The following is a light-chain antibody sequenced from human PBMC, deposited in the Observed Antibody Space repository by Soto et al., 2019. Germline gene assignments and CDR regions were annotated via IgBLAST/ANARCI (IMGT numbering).Light chain of an antibody. Sequence: DIQMTQSPSSVSASVGDRVTITCRASQGISSWLARYQQKPGKAPKLLIYAASSLQSGVPSRFSGSGSGTDFTLTISCLQPEDFATYYCQQANSFPFTFGPGTKVDIK. CDR3: QQANSFPFT. J-gene: IGKJ3*01. CDR1: QGISSW. V-gene: IGKV1-12*01. CDR2: AAS.